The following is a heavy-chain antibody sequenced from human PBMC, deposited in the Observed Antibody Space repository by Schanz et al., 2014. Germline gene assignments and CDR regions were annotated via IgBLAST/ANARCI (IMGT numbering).Heavy chain of an antibody. J-gene: IGHJ5*02. CDR3: ARGAAAGIYNWFDP. CDR1: GGSMSGYH. D-gene: IGHD6-13*01. Sequence: QLHLQESGPGLVKPSETLSLTCTVSGGSMSGYHWIWIRQPPGRGLEWIGHIYYSGGTHYNPSLESRVTISIDMSKSQFSLTLSTVIAADTAIYFCARGAAAGIYNWFDPWGQGTQVIVSS. V-gene: IGHV4-59*01. CDR2: IYYSGGT.